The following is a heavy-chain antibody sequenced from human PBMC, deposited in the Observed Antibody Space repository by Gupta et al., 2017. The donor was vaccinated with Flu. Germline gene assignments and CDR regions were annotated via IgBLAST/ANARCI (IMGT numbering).Heavy chain of an antibody. CDR2: IKQDGSEI. D-gene: IGHD1-26*01. CDR1: GFTFSSFW. Sequence: EVQLVESGGGLVQPEGSLRLSCAASGFTFSSFWMTWVRQAPGKGLEWVANIKQDGSEIYYVDSVKGRFTVSRDNAKNSLFLQMNSLRADDTAVYYCARAVGRAKVDYWGQGTLVTVSS. CDR3: ARAVGRAKVDY. J-gene: IGHJ4*02. V-gene: IGHV3-7*01.